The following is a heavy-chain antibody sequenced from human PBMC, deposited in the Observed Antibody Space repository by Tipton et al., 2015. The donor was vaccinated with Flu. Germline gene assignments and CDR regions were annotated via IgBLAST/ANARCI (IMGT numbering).Heavy chain of an antibody. V-gene: IGHV1-8*01. CDR2: MNPNSGNT. D-gene: IGHD3-10*01. Sequence: VQSGAEVKKPGASVKVSCKASGYTFTSYDINWVRQATGQGLEWMGWMNPNSGNTGYAQKFQGRVTMTRNTSISTAYMELSSLRSEDTAVYYCARSSKDGSGSYYYYYYYYGMDVWGQGTTVTVSS. CDR3: ARSSKDGSGSYYYYYYYYGMDV. CDR1: GYTFTSYD. J-gene: IGHJ6*02.